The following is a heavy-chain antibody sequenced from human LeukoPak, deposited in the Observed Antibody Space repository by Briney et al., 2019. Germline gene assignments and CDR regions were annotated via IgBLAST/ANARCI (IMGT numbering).Heavy chain of an antibody. CDR2: INPNSGGT. CDR1: GYTFTGYY. V-gene: IGHV1-2*02. CDR3: ARSRILWFGEMSDWFDP. J-gene: IGHJ5*02. D-gene: IGHD3-10*01. Sequence: ASVKVSCKASGYTFTGYYMHWVRQAPGQGLEWMGWINPNSGGTNYAQKFQGRVTMTRDTSISTAYMELSRLRSDDTAVYYCARSRILWFGEMSDWFDPWGQGTLVTVSS.